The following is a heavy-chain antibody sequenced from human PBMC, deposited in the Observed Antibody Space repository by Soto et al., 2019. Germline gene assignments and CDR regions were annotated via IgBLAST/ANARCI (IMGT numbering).Heavy chain of an antibody. D-gene: IGHD6-6*01. CDR1: SGSFSGYY. Sequence: SETLSLTCSISSGSFSGYYWSWIRQPPGKGLEWMGEISQSGNTNYSPSPKSRVSISIDTSKKQFSLHLASVSAADTAVYYCARAPKVSGSSQTRPDFWGQGTLVTVSS. V-gene: IGHV4-34*01. J-gene: IGHJ4*02. CDR3: ARAPKVSGSSQTRPDF. CDR2: ISQSGNT.